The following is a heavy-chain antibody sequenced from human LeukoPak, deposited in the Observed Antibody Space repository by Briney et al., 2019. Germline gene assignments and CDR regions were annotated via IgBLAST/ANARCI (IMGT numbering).Heavy chain of an antibody. J-gene: IGHJ4*02. CDR2: IYYSGSS. D-gene: IGHD3-22*01. CDR1: GGSISSGDYY. Sequence: SETLSLTCTVSGGSISSGDYYWSWIRQPPGKGLEWIGYIYYSGSSYYNPSLRSRVTISVDTSKNQFSLKLSSVTAADTAVYYCARDRKYYDSSGPYFDYWGQGTLVTVSS. CDR3: ARDRKYYDSSGPYFDY. V-gene: IGHV4-31*03.